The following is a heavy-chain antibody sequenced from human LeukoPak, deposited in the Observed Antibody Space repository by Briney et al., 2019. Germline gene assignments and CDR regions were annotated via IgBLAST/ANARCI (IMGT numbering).Heavy chain of an antibody. CDR3: ARGVVRGVLLTDH. CDR2: INPNSCGT. D-gene: IGHD3-10*01. CDR1: GYTFTDYF. V-gene: IGHV1-2*02. Sequence: ASVKVSCKSSGYTFTDYFIHWVRQAPAQALEGMGGINPNSCGTDYAQKFQDRVTMNRDVSLTTAYMELSRLRCDDTGVYYCARGVVRGVLLTDHWGQGTLVTVSS. J-gene: IGHJ4*02.